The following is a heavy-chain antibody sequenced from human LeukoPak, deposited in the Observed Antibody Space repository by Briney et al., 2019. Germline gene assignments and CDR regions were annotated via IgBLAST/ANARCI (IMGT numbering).Heavy chain of an antibody. CDR1: GFTFSTYA. V-gene: IGHV3-23*01. J-gene: IGHJ4*02. CDR2: ISGSGANT. D-gene: IGHD2-21*02. CDR3: AKSLGSVVVTANDY. Sequence: GGSLRLSCAASGFTFSTYAMSWVRQAPGKGLEWVSTISGSGANTYYADSVKGRFTISRDNSKNTLYLQMNSLRAEDTAIYYCAKSLGSVVVTANDYWGQGTLVTVSS.